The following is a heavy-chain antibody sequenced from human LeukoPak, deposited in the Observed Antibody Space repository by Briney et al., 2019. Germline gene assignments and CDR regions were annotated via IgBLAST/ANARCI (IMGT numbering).Heavy chain of an antibody. CDR1: GGSISSSSYY. CDR3: ARVAYYYGSGSYMYYFDY. Sequence: SETLSLTCTVSGGSISSSSYYWGWIRQPPGKGLEWIGSIYYSGSTYYNPSLKSRVTISVDTSKNQFSLKLSSVTAADTAVYYCARVAYYYGSGSYMYYFDYWGQGTLVTVSS. CDR2: IYYSGST. D-gene: IGHD3-10*01. J-gene: IGHJ4*02. V-gene: IGHV4-39*01.